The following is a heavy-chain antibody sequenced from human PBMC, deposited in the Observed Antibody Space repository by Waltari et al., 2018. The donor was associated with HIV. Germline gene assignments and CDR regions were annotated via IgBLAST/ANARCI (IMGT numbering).Heavy chain of an antibody. J-gene: IGHJ4*02. CDR2: INPNTGVT. CDR1: GYTFTNYY. Sequence: QMQLVQSGAEVTKPGASVKVSCKASGYTFTNYYIHWVRRAPGQGLEWMGWINPNTGVTNYAQKFQGRVTMTRDTSITTVYMELTRLESDDTAVYYCARGYYSGSGTHIGGYWGQGTLVTVPS. CDR3: ARGYYSGSGTHIGGY. D-gene: IGHD3-10*01. V-gene: IGHV1-2*02.